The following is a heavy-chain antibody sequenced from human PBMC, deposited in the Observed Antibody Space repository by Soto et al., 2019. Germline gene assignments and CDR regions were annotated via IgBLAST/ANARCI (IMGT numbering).Heavy chain of an antibody. D-gene: IGHD3-3*01. CDR2: IYWDDDK. J-gene: IGHJ4*02. V-gene: IGHV2-5*02. CDR1: GFSLTTSGVG. CDR3: AHRVLRTVFGLVTTTAIYFDF. Sequence: QITLNESGPTVVRPTETLTLTCRFSGFSLTTSGVGVGWIRQSPGKAPEWLALIYWDDDKRYSASLKIRLTITKDTSNNQVVLTVSDLDPTDTATYYCAHRVLRTVFGLVTTTAIYFDFWGQGTPVAVSS.